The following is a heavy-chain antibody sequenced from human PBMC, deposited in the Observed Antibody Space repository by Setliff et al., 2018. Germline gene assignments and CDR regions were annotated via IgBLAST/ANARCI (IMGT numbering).Heavy chain of an antibody. CDR1: GFTFSSYV. V-gene: IGHV3-23*01. CDR2: ISGSGGDT. CDR3: ARTCSGSGCYAGLES. Sequence: PGGSLRLSCAASGFTFSSYVMTWVRQAPGKGLEWVSGISGSGGDTYYTDSVNGRFTISRDNSKNTLYLQMNSLRPEDTAVYYCARTCSGSGCYAGLESWGQGTPVTVSS. J-gene: IGHJ4*02. D-gene: IGHD2-15*01.